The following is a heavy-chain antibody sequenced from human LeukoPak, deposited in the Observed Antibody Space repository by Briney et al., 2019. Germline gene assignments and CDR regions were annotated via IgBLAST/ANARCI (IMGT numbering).Heavy chain of an antibody. Sequence: GGSLRLSCAASGFSFSSYAMTWVRQAPGKGLEWVSTISTTGGSTYYADSVKGRLTISRDNSKNTLYLQMNSLRAEDTAIYSCAKDSGTYYKAFDYWGQGTLVTVFS. CDR2: ISTTGGST. J-gene: IGHJ4*02. CDR1: GFSFSSYA. D-gene: IGHD1-26*01. V-gene: IGHV3-23*01. CDR3: AKDSGTYYKAFDY.